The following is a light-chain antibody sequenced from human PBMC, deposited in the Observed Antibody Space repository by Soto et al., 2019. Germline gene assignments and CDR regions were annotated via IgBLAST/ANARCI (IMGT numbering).Light chain of an antibody. Sequence: IVLTQSPASLSLSPGETATLSCMAIQSVSSYLAWYQQKPGQAPRLLIYDASNRATGIPARFSGSGSGTDFTLTISSLEPEDFAVYYCQQRSNWPPSITFGQGTRLEIK. CDR3: QQRSNWPPSIT. J-gene: IGKJ5*01. CDR1: QSVSSY. CDR2: DAS. V-gene: IGKV3-11*01.